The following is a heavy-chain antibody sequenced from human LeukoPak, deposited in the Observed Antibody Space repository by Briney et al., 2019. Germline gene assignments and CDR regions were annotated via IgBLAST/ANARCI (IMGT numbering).Heavy chain of an antibody. CDR3: ARDTDPYGSGSPYDY. V-gene: IGHV1-69*04. J-gene: IGHJ4*02. Sequence: SVKVSCKASGGTFSSYAISWVRQAPEQGLEWMGRIIPILGIANYAQKFQGRVTITADKSTSTAYMELSSLRSEDTAVYYCARDTDPYGSGSPYDYWGQGTLVTVSS. D-gene: IGHD3-10*01. CDR2: IIPILGIA. CDR1: GGTFSSYA.